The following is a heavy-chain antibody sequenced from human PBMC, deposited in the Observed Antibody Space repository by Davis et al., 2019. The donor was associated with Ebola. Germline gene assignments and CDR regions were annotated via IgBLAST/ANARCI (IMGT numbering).Heavy chain of an antibody. V-gene: IGHV7-4-1*02. Sequence: ASSVKVSCKASGYTFTTYPLNWVRQAPGQGLEWMGWINTNTGNPTYAQGFTGRFVFSLDTSVSTAYLQISSLKAEDTAVYYCARDRHYYGMDVWGQGTTVTVSS. CDR3: ARDRHYYGMDV. CDR2: INTNTGNP. CDR1: GYTFTTYP. J-gene: IGHJ6*02.